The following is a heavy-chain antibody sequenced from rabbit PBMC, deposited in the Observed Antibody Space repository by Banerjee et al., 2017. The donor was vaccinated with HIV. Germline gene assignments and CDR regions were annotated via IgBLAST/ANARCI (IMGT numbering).Heavy chain of an antibody. CDR3: VRFASLNDL. CDR2: IDPVFGST. J-gene: IGHJ3*01. D-gene: IGHD2-1*01. CDR1: GIDFSSSYY. Sequence: QQQLEESGGGLVKPEGSLTLTCKASGIDFSSSYYMCWVRQAPGKGLEWIGYIDPVFGSTYYATWVNGRFTIANNNAQNTVDLQMNSLTAADTATYFCVRFASLNDLWGQGTLVTVS. V-gene: IGHV1S43*01.